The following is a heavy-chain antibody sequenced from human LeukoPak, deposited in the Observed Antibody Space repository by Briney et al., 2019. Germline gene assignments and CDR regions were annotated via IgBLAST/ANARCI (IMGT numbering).Heavy chain of an antibody. CDR3: ARVNVLLWNTRNWFDP. V-gene: IGHV1-18*01. Sequence: ASVKVSCKASGYAFTSDGSSWVRQAPGQGLEWMGWVSAYNGNTNYAQKLPGRVTMTTDTCTSAAYTELWSLRPDDTAVYYSARVNVLLWNTRNWFDPWGQGTLVTVSS. CDR2: VSAYNGNT. CDR1: GYAFTSDG. J-gene: IGHJ5*02. D-gene: IGHD2-15*01.